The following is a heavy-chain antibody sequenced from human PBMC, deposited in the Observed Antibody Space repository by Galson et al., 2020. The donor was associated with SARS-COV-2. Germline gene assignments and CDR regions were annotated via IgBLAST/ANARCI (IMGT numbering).Heavy chain of an antibody. J-gene: IGHJ4*02. D-gene: IGHD3-16*02. CDR3: ARGYDYVWGSYRQTYYFDY. CDR1: GGSFSGYY. Sequence: SETLSLTCVVNGGSFSGYYWSWIRHPPGKGREWNGEINHMGSTNYNPSLKSQFTISVDTSKNQFSLKLSSVTAADTAVYYCARGYDYVWGSYRQTYYFDYWGQGTLVNVSS. CDR2: INHMGST. V-gene: IGHV4-34*01.